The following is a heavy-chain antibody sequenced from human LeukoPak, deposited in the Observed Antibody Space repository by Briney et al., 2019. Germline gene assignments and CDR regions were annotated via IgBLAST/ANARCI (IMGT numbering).Heavy chain of an antibody. J-gene: IGHJ4*02. Sequence: ASVKVSCKASGYTFTSNYIHWVRQAPGQGLEWMGMIYPRDGSTSYAQKFQGRVTVTRDTSASTVHMELSGLRSEDTAVYYCARDQEGFDYWGQGTLVTVSS. V-gene: IGHV1-46*01. CDR1: GYTFTSNY. CDR2: IYPRDGST. CDR3: ARDQEGFDY.